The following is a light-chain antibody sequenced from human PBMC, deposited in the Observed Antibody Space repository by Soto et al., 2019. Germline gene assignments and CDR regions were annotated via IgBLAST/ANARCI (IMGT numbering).Light chain of an antibody. Sequence: EIVLTQFPGTLSLSPGERATLSCRASQSVSSSYLGWYQQKPGQAPRLLIYGASSRAADIPDRFSGSGSETDFTLTISRLEPEDFAVYYCQQYDSSLRRYTFGQGTKLEIK. J-gene: IGKJ2*01. CDR1: QSVSSSY. V-gene: IGKV3-20*01. CDR3: QQYDSSLRRYT. CDR2: GAS.